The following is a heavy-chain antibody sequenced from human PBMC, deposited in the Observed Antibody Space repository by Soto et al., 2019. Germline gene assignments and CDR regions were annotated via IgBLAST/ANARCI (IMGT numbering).Heavy chain of an antibody. V-gene: IGHV4-61*01. CDR2: IYNSGST. CDR3: AREHCSTTSCFHDEWFDP. Sequence: PSETLSLTCTVSGGSVSSGSYYWSWLRQPPGKGLEWIGHIYNSGSTNHNPTLKGRVTASVDTSYNTSLQSRVTLSVDTSKYQFSLKLNSVTAADTAVYYCAREHCSTTSCFHDEWFDPWGQGTLVTVSS. J-gene: IGHJ5*02. CDR1: GGSVSSGSYY. D-gene: IGHD2-2*01.